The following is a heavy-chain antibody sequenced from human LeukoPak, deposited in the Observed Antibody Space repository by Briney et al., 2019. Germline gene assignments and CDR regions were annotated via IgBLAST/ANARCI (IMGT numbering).Heavy chain of an antibody. V-gene: IGHV3-33*01. CDR2: TWSDGSNK. D-gene: IGHD5-12*01. Sequence: GGSLRLSCAASGFTFSSYGMHWVRQAPGKGPEWVASTWSDGSNKYYADSVKGRLTISRDNSKNTLYLQMNSLRAEDTAAYYCARGGKSAFYYGKDVWGQGTTVTVSS. CDR3: ARGGKSAFYYGKDV. J-gene: IGHJ6*02. CDR1: GFTFSSYG.